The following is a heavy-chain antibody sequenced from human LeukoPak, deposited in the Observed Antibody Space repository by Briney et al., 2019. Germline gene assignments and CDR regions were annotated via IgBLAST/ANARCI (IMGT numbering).Heavy chain of an antibody. D-gene: IGHD3-22*01. Sequence: AAVKVSCKAPGGTFSSSGISWVRQAPGQGLEWLGGILLFFTSNYAQKFQGRVTITADESTSTAHLELRSLTSEDTAAYYCATYPRAESSVDMDVWGQGTTVTVSS. CDR1: GGTFSSSG. CDR2: ILLFFTS. CDR3: ATYPRAESSVDMDV. J-gene: IGHJ6*02. V-gene: IGHV1-69*13.